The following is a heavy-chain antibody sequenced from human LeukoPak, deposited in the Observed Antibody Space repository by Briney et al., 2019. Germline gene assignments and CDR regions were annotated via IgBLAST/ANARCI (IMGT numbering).Heavy chain of an antibody. Sequence: SETLSLTCAVYGGSFSGYYWSWIRQPPGKGLEWIGEINHSGSTNYNPSLKSRVTISVDTSKNQFSLKLSSVTAADTAVYYCARDRDVVVPARSSLDYWGQGTLVTVSS. CDR2: INHSGST. CDR3: ARDRDVVVPARSSLDY. CDR1: GGSFSGYY. D-gene: IGHD2-2*01. V-gene: IGHV4-34*01. J-gene: IGHJ4*02.